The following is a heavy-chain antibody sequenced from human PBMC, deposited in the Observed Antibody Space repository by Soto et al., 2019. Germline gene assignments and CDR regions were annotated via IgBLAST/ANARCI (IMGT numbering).Heavy chain of an antibody. D-gene: IGHD3-22*01. CDR1: GGSISSSSYY. CDR2: IYYSGST. Sequence: SETLSLTCTVSGGSISSSSYYWGWIRQPPGKGLEWIGSIYYSGSTYYNPSLKSRVTISVDTSKNQFSLKLSSVTAADTAVYYCATPLDYYDSSGYYPPGGMDVWGQGTTVTVSS. J-gene: IGHJ6*02. V-gene: IGHV4-39*01. CDR3: ATPLDYYDSSGYYPPGGMDV.